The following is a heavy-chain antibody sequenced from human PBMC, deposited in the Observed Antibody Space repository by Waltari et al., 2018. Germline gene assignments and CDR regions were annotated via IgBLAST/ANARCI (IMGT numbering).Heavy chain of an antibody. V-gene: IGHV3-74*01. Sequence: EVQLVESGGGLVQPGGSLRLSCEASGFIFSTYWMHWVRQAPGKGRVWVSRIDNGGGSGTNYADSVKGRFTISRDNAKNTLYLQMNSLRAEDTGVYYCARDHYYSKDVWGTGTTVTVSS. J-gene: IGHJ6*04. CDR2: IDNGGGSGT. CDR1: GFIFSTYW. CDR3: ARDHYYSKDV.